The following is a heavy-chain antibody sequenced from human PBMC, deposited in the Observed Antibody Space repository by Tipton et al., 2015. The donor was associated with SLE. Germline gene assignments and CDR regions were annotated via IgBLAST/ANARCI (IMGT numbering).Heavy chain of an antibody. CDR1: GGSFSGYY. V-gene: IGHV4-34*01. CDR3: AKDEWGSYIDY. CDR2: INHSGST. J-gene: IGHJ4*02. D-gene: IGHD3-16*01. Sequence: LRLSCAVYGGSFSGYYWSWIRQPPGKGLEWIGEINHSGSTNYNPSLKSRVTISVDTSKNQFSLKLSSVTAADTAVYYCAKDEWGSYIDYWGQGTLVTVSS.